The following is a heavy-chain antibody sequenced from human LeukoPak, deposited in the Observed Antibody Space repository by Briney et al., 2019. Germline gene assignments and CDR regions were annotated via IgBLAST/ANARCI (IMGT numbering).Heavy chain of an antibody. J-gene: IGHJ4*02. CDR2: ISYDGSNK. V-gene: IGHV3-30*04. CDR1: GFTFSSYA. D-gene: IGHD6-19*01. CDR3: ASGWEYFDY. Sequence: GGSLRLSCEASGFTFSSYAMHWVRQAPGKGLEWVAVISYDGSNKYYADSVKGRFTISRDNSKNALYLQMNSLRAEDTAVYYCASGWEYFDYWGQRTLVTVSS.